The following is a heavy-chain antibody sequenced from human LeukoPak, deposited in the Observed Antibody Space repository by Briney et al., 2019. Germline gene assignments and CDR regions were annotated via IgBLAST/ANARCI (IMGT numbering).Heavy chain of an antibody. V-gene: IGHV3-30*18. CDR1: GFTFSSYG. Sequence: PGRSLRLSCAASGFTFSSYGMHWVRQAPGKGLEWVAVISYDGSNKYYADSVKGRFTISRDNSKNTLYLQMNSLRAEDTAVYYCAKEGGGYSGYDNNWFGPWGQGTLVTVSS. CDR2: ISYDGSNK. J-gene: IGHJ5*02. CDR3: AKEGGGYSGYDNNWFGP. D-gene: IGHD5-12*01.